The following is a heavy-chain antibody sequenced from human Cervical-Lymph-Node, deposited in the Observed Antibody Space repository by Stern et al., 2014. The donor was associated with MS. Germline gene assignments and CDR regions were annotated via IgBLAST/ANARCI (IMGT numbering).Heavy chain of an antibody. CDR2: ISAYNGNT. CDR3: ARDGSGSSSWYGIRGWYFDY. CDR1: GYTFTSYG. D-gene: IGHD6-13*01. Sequence: VQLVQSGAEVKKPGASVKVSCKASGYTFTSYGISWVRQAPGQGLEWMGWISAYNGNTHYAQKLQGRVTMTTDTSTSTAYMELRSLRSDDTAVYYCARDGSGSSSWYGIRGWYFDYWGQGTLVTVSS. J-gene: IGHJ4*02. V-gene: IGHV1-18*01.